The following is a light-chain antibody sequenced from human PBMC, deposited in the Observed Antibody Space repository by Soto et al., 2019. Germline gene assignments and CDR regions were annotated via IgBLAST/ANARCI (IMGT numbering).Light chain of an antibody. J-gene: IGKJ1*01. CDR1: QSVSSSY. CDR2: GAS. CDR3: QQYHNLPPWT. Sequence: EIVLTQSPGTLSLSPGERATLSCRASQSVSSSYLAWYQQKPGQAPRLLIYGASSGATGIPDRFSGSGSGTDFTLTISRLEPEDFAVYHCQQYHNLPPWTFGQGTKVEIK. V-gene: IGKV3-20*01.